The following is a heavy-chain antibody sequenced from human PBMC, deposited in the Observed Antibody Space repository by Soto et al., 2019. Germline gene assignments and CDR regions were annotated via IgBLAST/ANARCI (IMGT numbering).Heavy chain of an antibody. Sequence: QITLKESGPTLVKPTQTLTLTCTFSGFSLSTSGVGVGWIRQPPGKALEWLALIYWNDDKRYSPSLKSRLTITKDTAKTQVVLTMTNMAPVDTATYYCEHRRRVDTAMVYYYGMDVWGQGTTVTFSS. CDR1: GFSLSTSGVG. D-gene: IGHD5-18*01. V-gene: IGHV2-5*01. CDR2: IYWNDDK. CDR3: EHRRRVDTAMVYYYGMDV. J-gene: IGHJ6*02.